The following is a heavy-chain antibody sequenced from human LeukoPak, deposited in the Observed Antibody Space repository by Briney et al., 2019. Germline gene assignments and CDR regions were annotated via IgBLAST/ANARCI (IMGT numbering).Heavy chain of an antibody. J-gene: IGHJ4*02. CDR3: ARDDYSSGRSDY. CDR2: IYYSGST. Sequence: SQSLSLTCTVSGGSVSSGSYYWTWTRQPPGKGLEWIGYIYYSGSTNYNPSLKSRVTISVDTSKNQFSLKLSPVTAADTAAYYCARDDYSSGRSDYWGQGTLVTVSS. D-gene: IGHD6-19*01. V-gene: IGHV4-61*01. CDR1: GGSVSSGSYY.